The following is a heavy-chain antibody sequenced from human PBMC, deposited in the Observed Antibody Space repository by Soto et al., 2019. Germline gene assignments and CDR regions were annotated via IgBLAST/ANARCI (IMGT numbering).Heavy chain of an antibody. CDR3: AKDRDNPGDKFHY. CDR2: ISANGQGI. J-gene: IGHJ4*02. Sequence: GGSLRLSCTASGFTFTYYAFSWVRQAPGKGLEWVSAISANGQGIYYADSVRGRFTISRDNSKNTVFLHMDSLRAEDTAVYYWAKDRDNPGDKFHYWGRGTWSPSPQ. D-gene: IGHD3-10*01. CDR1: GFTFTYYA. V-gene: IGHV3-23*01.